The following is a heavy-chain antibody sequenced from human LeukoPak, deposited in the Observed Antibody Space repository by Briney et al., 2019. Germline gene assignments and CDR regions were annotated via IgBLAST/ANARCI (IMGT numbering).Heavy chain of an antibody. J-gene: IGHJ4*02. CDR3: AKRPRGNYLDPFDY. CDR1: GFTFSSYS. CDR2: ISSSSSNI. V-gene: IGHV3-48*04. Sequence: GGSLRLSCAASGFTFSSYSMNWVRQAPGKGLEWVSYISSSSSNIYYANSVKGRFTIYSDNSKNRLYLQINSLSAEDTAVYYCAKRPRGNYLDPFDYWGQGTLVTVSS. D-gene: IGHD3-10*01.